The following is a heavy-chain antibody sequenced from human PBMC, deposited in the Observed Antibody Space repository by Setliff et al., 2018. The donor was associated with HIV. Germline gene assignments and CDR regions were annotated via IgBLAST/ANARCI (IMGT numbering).Heavy chain of an antibody. V-gene: IGHV4-39*07. Sequence: KASETLSLTCTVSGGSISSSGYYWGWIRQPPGKGLEWIGSIYYSGSTYYNSSLKSRVTILVDTSKNQFSLKLRSVTAADTAVYYCAREWRGRYYYYMDVWGKGTTVTVSS. D-gene: IGHD3-10*01. CDR2: IYYSGST. J-gene: IGHJ6*03. CDR1: GGSISSSGYY. CDR3: AREWRGRYYYYMDV.